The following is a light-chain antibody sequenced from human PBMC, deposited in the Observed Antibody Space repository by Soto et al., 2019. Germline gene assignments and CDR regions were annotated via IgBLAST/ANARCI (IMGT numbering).Light chain of an antibody. CDR1: QDISKS. V-gene: IGKV1-33*01. Sequence: DIQMTQSPSSLSASVGDRVTITCQASQDISKSLNWYQQKPGQAPKLLIYPTSNLASGVPSRFSGSGSGTHFSPTISRLQPAVFAAYVCQQYGRVPYTCRQGTMLDMK. CDR2: PTS. J-gene: IGKJ2*01. CDR3: QQYGRVPYT.